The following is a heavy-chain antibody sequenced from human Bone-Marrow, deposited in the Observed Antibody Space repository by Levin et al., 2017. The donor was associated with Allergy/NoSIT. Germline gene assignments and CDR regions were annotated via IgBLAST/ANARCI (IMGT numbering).Heavy chain of an antibody. D-gene: IGHD7-27*01. J-gene: IGHJ6*02. V-gene: IGHV3-33*01. Sequence: GGSLRLSCAASGFRFSGYGMHWVRQAPGRGLEWVAFIWFDGSDTYYADSVKGRFTISRDNSKNTLYLQMSSLRAEDTAVYYCAREVSGDLTAMDVWGQGTTVTVSS. CDR2: IWFDGSDT. CDR3: AREVSGDLTAMDV. CDR1: GFRFSGYG.